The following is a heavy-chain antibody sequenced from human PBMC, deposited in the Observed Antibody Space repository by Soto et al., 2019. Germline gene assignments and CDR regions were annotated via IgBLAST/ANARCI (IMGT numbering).Heavy chain of an antibody. D-gene: IGHD6-19*01. CDR1: GYTFTGYA. CDR3: ARAVAVPADFDY. Sequence: QVQLVQSGAEEKKPGASVKVSCKASGYTFTGYAMHLVRQAPGQRLEWMGWINAGNGNTKYSQKFQGRVTITRDTSASTAYMELSSLRSEDTALYYCARAVAVPADFDYWGQGTLVTVSS. CDR2: INAGNGNT. V-gene: IGHV1-3*05. J-gene: IGHJ4*02.